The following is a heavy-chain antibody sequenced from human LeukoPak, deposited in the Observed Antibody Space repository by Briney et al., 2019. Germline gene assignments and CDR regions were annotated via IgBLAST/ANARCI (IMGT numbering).Heavy chain of an antibody. V-gene: IGHV3-23*01. J-gene: IGHJ4*02. CDR1: GFSFSNYA. CDR3: AKGLRGERLADFDY. D-gene: IGHD3-10*01. CDR2: LSGSDGSTDGST. Sequence: PGGSLRLSCAASGFSFSNYAMSWVRQAPGKGLEWVSGLSGSDGSTDGSTYYADSVRGRFTISRDNSKNTLYLQMNSLRAEDTAIYYCAKGLRGERLADFDYWGRGTLVTVSS.